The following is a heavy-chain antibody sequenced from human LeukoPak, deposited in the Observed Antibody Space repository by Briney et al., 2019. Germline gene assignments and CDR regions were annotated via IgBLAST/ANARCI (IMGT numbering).Heavy chain of an antibody. CDR3: ARDLDGSGSYYNY. J-gene: IGHJ4*02. V-gene: IGHV4-30-4*08. Sequence: PSETLSLTCTVSGGSISSYYWSWIRQPPGKGLEWIGYIYYSGSTYYNPSLKSRVTISVDTSKNQFSLKLSSVTAADTAVYYCARDLDGSGSYYNYWGQGTLVTVSS. CDR1: GGSISSYY. D-gene: IGHD3-10*01. CDR2: IYYSGST.